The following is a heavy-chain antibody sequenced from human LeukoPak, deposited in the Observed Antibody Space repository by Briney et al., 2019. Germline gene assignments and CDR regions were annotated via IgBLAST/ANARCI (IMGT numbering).Heavy chain of an antibody. D-gene: IGHD6-13*01. V-gene: IGHV3-11*01. J-gene: IGHJ4*02. Sequence: GGSLRLSCAASGFTFSDYYMSWIRQAPGKGLEWLSYISTIGSTIYYADSVKGRFTISRDNAKNSLYLQMNSLRADDTAVYYCARSWYNLDYWGQGTLVTVSS. CDR3: ARSWYNLDY. CDR1: GFTFSDYY. CDR2: ISTIGSTI.